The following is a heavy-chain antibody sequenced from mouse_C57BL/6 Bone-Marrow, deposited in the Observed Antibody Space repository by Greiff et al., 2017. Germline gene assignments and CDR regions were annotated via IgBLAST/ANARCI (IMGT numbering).Heavy chain of an antibody. Sequence: EVKLMESGGDLVKPGGSLKLSCAASGFTFSSYGMSWVRQTPDKRLEWVATISSGGSYTYYPDSVKGRFTISRDNAKNTLYLQMSSLKSEDTAMYYCARQEITPYFDYWGQGTTLTVSS. J-gene: IGHJ2*01. CDR1: GFTFSSYG. D-gene: IGHD2-4*01. V-gene: IGHV5-6*01. CDR3: ARQEITPYFDY. CDR2: ISSGGSYT.